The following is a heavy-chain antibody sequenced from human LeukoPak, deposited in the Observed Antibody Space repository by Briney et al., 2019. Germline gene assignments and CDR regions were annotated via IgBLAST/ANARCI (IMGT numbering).Heavy chain of an antibody. CDR1: GGSISSYY. J-gene: IGHJ4*02. Sequence: PSETLSLTCTVSGGSISSYYWSWIRQPPGKGLEWIGYTYYSGSTNYNPSLKSRVTISVDTSKNQFSLKLSSVTAADTAVYYCARGVYGDHLFDYWGQGTLVTVSS. CDR3: ARGVYGDHLFDY. CDR2: TYYSGST. D-gene: IGHD4-17*01. V-gene: IGHV4-59*01.